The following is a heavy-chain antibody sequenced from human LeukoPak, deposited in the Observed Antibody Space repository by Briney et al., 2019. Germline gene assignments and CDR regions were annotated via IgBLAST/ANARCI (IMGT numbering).Heavy chain of an antibody. D-gene: IGHD6-19*01. Sequence: SQTLSLTCTVSGGSISSGGYYWSWLRQPPGKGLEWIGYIYHSGSTYYSPSLKSRVTISVDRSKNQFSLKLSSVTAADTAVYYCARDEYADIAVAGTGLDVWGKGTTVTVSS. J-gene: IGHJ6*04. CDR1: GGSISSGGYY. CDR2: IYHSGST. CDR3: ARDEYADIAVAGTGLDV. V-gene: IGHV4-30-2*01.